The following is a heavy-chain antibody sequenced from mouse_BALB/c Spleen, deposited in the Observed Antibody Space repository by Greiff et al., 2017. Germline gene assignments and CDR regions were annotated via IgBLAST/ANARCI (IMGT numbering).Heavy chain of an antibody. D-gene: IGHD1-1*01. CDR2: ISYDGSN. V-gene: IGHV3-6*02. CDR1: GYSITSGYY. CDR3: ARDGFPYYSGSSYGFDY. Sequence: ESGPGLVKPSQSLSLTCSVTGYSITSGYYWNWIRQFPGNKLEWMGYISYDGSNNYNPSLKNRISITRDTSKNQFFLKLNSVTTEDTATYYCARDGFPYYSGSSYGFDYWGQGTTLTVSS. J-gene: IGHJ2*01.